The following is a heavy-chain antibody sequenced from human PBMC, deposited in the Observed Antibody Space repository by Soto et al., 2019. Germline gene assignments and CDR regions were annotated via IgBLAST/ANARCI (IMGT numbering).Heavy chain of an antibody. Sequence: QVQLQESGPELVKPSQTLSLTCAVSGGSIGSGGFHWSWIRQHPGKGLEWIGYIYYSGSTLYNPSLRSRVTISADTSKNQFSLKLSSVTAADTAVYYCARTGYYSTNGVRYSAFDSWGQGTLVTVSS. CDR1: GGSIGSGGFH. CDR2: IYYSGST. V-gene: IGHV4-31*11. J-gene: IGHJ4*02. D-gene: IGHD2-8*01. CDR3: ARTGYYSTNGVRYSAFDS.